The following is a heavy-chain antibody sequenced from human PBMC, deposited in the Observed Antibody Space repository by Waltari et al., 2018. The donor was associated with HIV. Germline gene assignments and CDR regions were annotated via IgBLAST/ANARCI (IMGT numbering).Heavy chain of an antibody. CDR1: GGTFSSYA. Sequence: QVQLVQSGAEVKKPGSSVKVSCKASGGTFSSYAISWVRQAPGQGLEWMGGITPIFGTANCAQKFRGGVTITADESTSTAYMELSSLRSEDTAVYYCAREQYSSSWSLFDYWGQGTLVTVSS. D-gene: IGHD6-13*01. V-gene: IGHV1-69*01. J-gene: IGHJ4*02. CDR3: AREQYSSSWSLFDY. CDR2: ITPIFGTA.